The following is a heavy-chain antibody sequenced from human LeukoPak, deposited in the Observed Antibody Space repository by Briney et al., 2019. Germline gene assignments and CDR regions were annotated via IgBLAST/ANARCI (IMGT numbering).Heavy chain of an antibody. V-gene: IGHV1-69*13. Sequence: GASVKVSCKASGYTFNTYGITWVRQAPGQGLEWMGGILPIFHTPKYEQTFQGRVTMTADESTNTVYMELRGLRSNDTAVYYCATCTGDYDSSGFYYFDYWGQGTPVTVSS. J-gene: IGHJ4*02. CDR2: ILPIFHTP. D-gene: IGHD3-22*01. CDR3: ATCTGDYDSSGFYYFDY. CDR1: GYTFNTYG.